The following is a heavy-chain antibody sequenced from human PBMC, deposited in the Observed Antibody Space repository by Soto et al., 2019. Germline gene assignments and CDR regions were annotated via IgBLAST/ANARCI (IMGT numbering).Heavy chain of an antibody. J-gene: IGHJ4*02. V-gene: IGHV5-51*01. D-gene: IGHD3-22*01. CDR2: IYFGDSDT. Sequence: GESVKISCKVSGYSFTSNWIAWVRQMPGKGLEWMGVIYFGDSDTRYSPSFQGQVTISADKSINTAYLQWSSLKASDTAVYYCARHYYGFDSWGQGTPVTVSS. CDR3: ARHYYGFDS. CDR1: GYSFTSNW.